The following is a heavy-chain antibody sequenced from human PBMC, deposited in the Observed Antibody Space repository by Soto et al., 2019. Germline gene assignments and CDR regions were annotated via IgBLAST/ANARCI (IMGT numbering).Heavy chain of an antibody. V-gene: IGHV4-34*01. CDR3: ARESHYYDSSGYYQDY. D-gene: IGHD3-22*01. Sequence: QVQLQQWGAGLLKPSETLSLTCAVYGGSFSGYYWSWIRQPPGKGLEWIGEINHSGITNYNPSLKSRVTISVDTSKNQFSLKLSSVTAADTPVYYCARESHYYDSSGYYQDYWGQGTLVTVSS. CDR2: INHSGIT. J-gene: IGHJ4*02. CDR1: GGSFSGYY.